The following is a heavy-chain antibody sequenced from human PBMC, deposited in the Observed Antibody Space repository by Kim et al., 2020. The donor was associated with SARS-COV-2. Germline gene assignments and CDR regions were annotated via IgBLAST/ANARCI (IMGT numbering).Heavy chain of an antibody. CDR1: GGSISSSNW. Sequence: SETLSLTCAVSGGSISSSNWWSWVRQPPGKGLEWIGEIYHSGSTNYNPSLKSRVTISVDKSKNQFSLKLSSVTAADTAVYYCASRGSNLVGPLFDYWGQGTLVTVSS. V-gene: IGHV4-4*02. CDR3: ASRGSNLVGPLFDY. J-gene: IGHJ4*02. D-gene: IGHD1-26*01. CDR2: IYHSGST.